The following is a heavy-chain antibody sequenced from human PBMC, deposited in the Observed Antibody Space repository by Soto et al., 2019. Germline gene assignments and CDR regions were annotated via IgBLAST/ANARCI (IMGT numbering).Heavy chain of an antibody. D-gene: IGHD1-26*01. CDR1: GGSIGSGDYY. Sequence: QVQLKESGPGLVKPSQTLSLTCSVSGGSIGSGDYYWSWVRQSPGKGLEWIGYIYYTGNTYYNPSLGSRVTFSVDRSQNQLSLRLSDVTVADTAVYYCARDSRRRADSGTRPLYYFDYWGQGTLVTVSS. J-gene: IGHJ4*02. V-gene: IGHV4-30-4*01. CDR3: ARDSRRRADSGTRPLYYFDY. CDR2: IYYTGNT.